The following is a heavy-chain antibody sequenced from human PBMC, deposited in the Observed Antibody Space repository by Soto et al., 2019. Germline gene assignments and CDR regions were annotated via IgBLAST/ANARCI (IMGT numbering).Heavy chain of an antibody. Sequence: QVQLVESGGGVVQPGRSLRLSCAASGFTFSSYGMHWVRQAPGKGLEWVAVISYDGSNKYYADSVKGRFTISRDNSKNTLYLQMNSLRADDTAVYYCAKGAARDYWGQGTLVTVSS. D-gene: IGHD6-6*01. CDR2: ISYDGSNK. V-gene: IGHV3-30*18. J-gene: IGHJ4*02. CDR3: AKGAARDY. CDR1: GFTFSSYG.